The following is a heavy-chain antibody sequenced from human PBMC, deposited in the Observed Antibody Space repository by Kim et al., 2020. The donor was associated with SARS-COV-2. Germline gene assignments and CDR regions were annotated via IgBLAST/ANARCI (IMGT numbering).Heavy chain of an antibody. J-gene: IGHJ6*02. V-gene: IGHV3-30*04. CDR2: ISYDGSNK. Sequence: GGSLRLSCAASGFTFSSYAMHWVRQAPGKGLEWVAVISYDGSNKYYADSVKGRFTISRDNSKNTLYLQMNSLRAEDTAVYYCARDPELVVGPQFGMDVWGQGTTVTVSS. CDR3: ARDPELVVGPQFGMDV. CDR1: GFTFSSYA. D-gene: IGHD2-2*01.